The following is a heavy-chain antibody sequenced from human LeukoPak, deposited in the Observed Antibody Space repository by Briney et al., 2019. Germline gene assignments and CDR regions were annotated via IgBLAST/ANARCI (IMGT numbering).Heavy chain of an antibody. Sequence: SQTLSLTCAVSGGSISSGEYYCSWIRQPPGKGLEWIGYIYYSVSTYYNPSLKSRLTISVDTSNSQFSLRLTSVTAADTAVYYCARDKVGATNWLDPWGQGTLVTVSS. D-gene: IGHD1-26*01. CDR2: IYYSVST. CDR1: GGSISSGEYY. CDR3: ARDKVGATNWLDP. J-gene: IGHJ5*02. V-gene: IGHV4-30-4*01.